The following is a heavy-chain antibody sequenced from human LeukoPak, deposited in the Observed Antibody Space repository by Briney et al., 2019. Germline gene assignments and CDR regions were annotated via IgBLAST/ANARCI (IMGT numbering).Heavy chain of an antibody. J-gene: IGHJ5*02. V-gene: IGHV3-49*03. D-gene: IGHD3-3*01. CDR3: TREGASGYDFWSGHRRGWFDP. Sequence: PGGPLRLSCTASGFTFGDYAMSWFRQAPGKGLEWVGFIRSKAYGGTTEYAASVKGRFTISRDDSKSIAYLQMNSLKTEDTAVYYCTREGASGYDFWSGHRRGWFDPWGQGTLVTVSS. CDR2: IRSKAYGGTT. CDR1: GFTFGDYA.